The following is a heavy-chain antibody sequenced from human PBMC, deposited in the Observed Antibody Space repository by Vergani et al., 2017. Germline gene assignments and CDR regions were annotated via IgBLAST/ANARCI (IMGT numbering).Heavy chain of an antibody. CDR2: INSDGSST. Sequence: EVQLVESGGGLVQPGGSLRLSCAASGFTFSSYWMHWVRQAPGKGLVWVSRINSDGSSTSYADSVKGRFTIYRDNSKNTLYLQMNSLRTEDTAVYYCARWDDYDNHPFDYWGQGTLVTVSS. D-gene: IGHD3-22*01. CDR1: GFTFSSYW. V-gene: IGHV3-74*01. CDR3: ARWDDYDNHPFDY. J-gene: IGHJ4*02.